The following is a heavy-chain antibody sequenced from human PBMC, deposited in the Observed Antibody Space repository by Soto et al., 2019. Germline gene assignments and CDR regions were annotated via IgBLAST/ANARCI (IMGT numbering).Heavy chain of an antibody. D-gene: IGHD3-3*01. Sequence: PSETLSLTCTVSGGSISSYYWSWIRQPPGKGLEWIGYIYYSGSTNYNPSLKSRVTISVDTSKNQFSLKLSSVTAADTAVYYCARGPPIYYFDYWGQGTLVTVSS. CDR1: GGSISSYY. J-gene: IGHJ4*02. CDR3: ARGPPIYYFDY. V-gene: IGHV4-59*01. CDR2: IYYSGST.